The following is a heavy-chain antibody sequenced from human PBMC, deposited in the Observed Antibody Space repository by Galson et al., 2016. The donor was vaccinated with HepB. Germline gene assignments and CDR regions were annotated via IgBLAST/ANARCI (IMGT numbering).Heavy chain of an antibody. CDR2: IYYSGST. CDR3: ARGGDPDYFDY. CDR1: DGSIRNSY. D-gene: IGHD2-21*02. V-gene: IGHV4-59*01. J-gene: IGHJ4*02. Sequence: SETLSLTCTVSDGSIRNSYWSWIRQPPGKGLEWIGYIYYSGSTNYNPSLKTRATTSVDTSKNQFSLKLSSVTAADTAVYYCARGGDPDYFDYWGQGTLVTVSS.